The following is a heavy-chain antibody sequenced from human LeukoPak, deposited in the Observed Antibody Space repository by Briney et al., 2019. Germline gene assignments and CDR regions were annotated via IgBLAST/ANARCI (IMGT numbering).Heavy chain of an antibody. CDR2: ISYDGSNK. D-gene: IGHD1-26*01. Sequence: GGSLRLSCAASGFTFSSYWMTWVRQAPGKGLEWVAVISYDGSNKYYADSVKGRFTISRDNSKNTLYLQMNSLRAEDTAVYYCARDPGQWERQYDYWGQGTLVTVSS. CDR3: ARDPGQWERQYDY. J-gene: IGHJ4*02. CDR1: GFTFSSYW. V-gene: IGHV3-30-3*01.